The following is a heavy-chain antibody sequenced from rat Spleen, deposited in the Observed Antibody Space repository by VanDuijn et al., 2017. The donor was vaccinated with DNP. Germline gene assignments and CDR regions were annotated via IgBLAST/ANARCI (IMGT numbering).Heavy chain of an antibody. J-gene: IGHJ2*01. Sequence: QVQLKESGPGLVQPSQTLSLACTVSGFSLTNHHVHWVRQPSGKGLEWMGVVWIGGTTHISSIFKSRVSISRDTSKSQVFLEVNSLQSEDSATYYCARDGQWDYLDYWGQGVMVTVAS. D-gene: IGHD1-1*01. CDR2: VWIGGTT. CDR3: ARDGQWDYLDY. V-gene: IGHV2-30*01. CDR1: GFSLTNHH.